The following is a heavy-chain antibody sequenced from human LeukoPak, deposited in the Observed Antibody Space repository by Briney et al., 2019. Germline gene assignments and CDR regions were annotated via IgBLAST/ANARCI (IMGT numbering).Heavy chain of an antibody. CDR1: GYTFTGYY. D-gene: IGHD1-26*01. CDR3: ARGKANLSGSYGY. V-gene: IGHV1-2*04. Sequence: ASVKVSCKASGYTFTGYYMHWVRQAPGQGLEWMGWINPNSGGTNYAQKFQGWVTMTRDTSISTAYMELSRLRSDDTAVYYCARGKANLSGSYGYWGQGTLVTVSS. J-gene: IGHJ4*02. CDR2: INPNSGGT.